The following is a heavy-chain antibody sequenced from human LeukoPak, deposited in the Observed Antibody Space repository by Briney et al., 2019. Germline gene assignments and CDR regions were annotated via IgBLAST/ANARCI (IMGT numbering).Heavy chain of an antibody. J-gene: IGHJ4*02. Sequence: PGGSLRLSCAASGFTFSSYGMHWVRQAPGKGLEWVALIRYDGSNKYYADSVKGRFTISRDNSKNTLYLQMNSLRAEDTAVYYCAKDQGIVGATTFDYWGQGTLVTVSS. CDR3: AKDQGIVGATTFDY. D-gene: IGHD1-26*01. CDR2: IRYDGSNK. CDR1: GFTFSSYG. V-gene: IGHV3-30*02.